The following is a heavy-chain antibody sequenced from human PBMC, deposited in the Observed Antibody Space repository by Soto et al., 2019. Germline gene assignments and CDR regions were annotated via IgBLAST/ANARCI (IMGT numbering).Heavy chain of an antibody. CDR1: GYTFTSYG. Sequence: ASVKVSCKASGYTFTSYGISWVRQAPGQGLEWMGWISAYNGNTNYAQKLQGRVTMTTDTSTSTAYMELRSLRSDDTAVYYCARDRDYPGYYYYGMDVWGQGTTVTVSS. V-gene: IGHV1-18*01. J-gene: IGHJ6*02. D-gene: IGHD4-17*01. CDR2: ISAYNGNT. CDR3: ARDRDYPGYYYYGMDV.